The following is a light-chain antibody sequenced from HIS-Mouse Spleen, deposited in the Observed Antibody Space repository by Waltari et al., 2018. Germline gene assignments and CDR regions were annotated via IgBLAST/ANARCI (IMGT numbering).Light chain of an antibody. CDR1: KLGDKY. Sequence: SYELTQPPSVSVSPGQTASITYSGDKLGDKYACWYQQKPGQSPVLVIYQDSKRSSGIPERFSGSNSGNTATLTISGTQAMDEADYYCQAWDSSTDVVFGGGTKLTVL. CDR2: QDS. J-gene: IGLJ2*01. V-gene: IGLV3-1*01. CDR3: QAWDSSTDVV.